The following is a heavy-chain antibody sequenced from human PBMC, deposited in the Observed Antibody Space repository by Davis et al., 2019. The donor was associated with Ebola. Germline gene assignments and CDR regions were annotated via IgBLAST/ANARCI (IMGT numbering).Heavy chain of an antibody. CDR3: ARGGGSLDN. CDR1: GFTFSSYS. V-gene: IGHV3-48*04. D-gene: IGHD2-15*01. J-gene: IGHJ4*02. CDR2: ISSSSSTI. Sequence: GGSLRLSCAASGFTFSSYSMNWVRQAPGKGLEWVSYISSSSSTIYYADSVKGRFTISKDNAKNSLYLQMNSLRVEDTAVYYCARGGGSLDNWGQGTLVTVSS.